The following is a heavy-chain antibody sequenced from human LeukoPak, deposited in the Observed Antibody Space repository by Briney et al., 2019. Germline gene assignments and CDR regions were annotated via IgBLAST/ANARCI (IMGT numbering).Heavy chain of an antibody. J-gene: IGHJ3*02. CDR3: ARDRGYDNAFDI. V-gene: IGHV1-46*01. Sequence: ASVKVSCKASGGTFSSYAISWVRQAPGQGLEWMGILNLSGGSASYPQKFQGRVTMTRDMSTSTVYMELRSLRSEDTAVYYCARDRGYDNAFDIWGQGTMVTVSS. CDR2: LNLSGGSA. D-gene: IGHD5-12*01. CDR1: GGTFSSYA.